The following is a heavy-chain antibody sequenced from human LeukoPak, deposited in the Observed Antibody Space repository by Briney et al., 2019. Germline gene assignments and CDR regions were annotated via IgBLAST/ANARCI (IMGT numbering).Heavy chain of an antibody. CDR1: GFMFSQHI. D-gene: IGHD3-10*01. Sequence: TGGSLRLSCAVSGFMFSQHIMSWVRQAPGKRLEWVSSISGSGDATRYADSVMGRFTISRDNAKNTLSLQMNSLRAEDTAVYYCAKSDCASDGCKLLNYWGQGTLVTASS. J-gene: IGHJ4*02. CDR3: AKSDCASDGCKLLNY. CDR2: ISGSGDAT. V-gene: IGHV3-23*01.